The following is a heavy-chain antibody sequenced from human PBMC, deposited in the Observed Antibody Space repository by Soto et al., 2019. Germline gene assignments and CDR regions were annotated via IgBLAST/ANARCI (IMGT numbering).Heavy chain of an antibody. D-gene: IGHD5-12*01. Sequence: QVQLQQWGAGLLKPSETLSLTCAVYGGSFSGYYWSWIRQPPGKGLEWIGEINHSGSTNYNPSLKXXVTISVDTTRXXFXLXXSSVTAADTAVYYCARGRRGGYLGPSGGRGSWVDVWGQGTTVTVSS. V-gene: IGHV4-34*01. CDR2: INHSGST. J-gene: IGHJ6*02. CDR1: GGSFSGYY. CDR3: ARGRRGGYLGPSGGRGSWVDV.